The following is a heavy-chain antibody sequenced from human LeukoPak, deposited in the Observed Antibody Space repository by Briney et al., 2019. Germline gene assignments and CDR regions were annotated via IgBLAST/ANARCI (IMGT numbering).Heavy chain of an antibody. J-gene: IGHJ6*03. D-gene: IGHD3-9*01. V-gene: IGHV5-51*01. CDR3: ARLDILTGYYSEVNYYYCYMDV. CDR2: IYPGDSDT. CDR1: GSRFTSYW. Sequence: GGSLKISWKGSGSRFTSYWIGWVRPMPGKGLEWMGIIYPGDSDTRYSPSFQGQVTISADNSISTAYLEWSSLKASDTAMYYCARLDILTGYYSEVNYYYCYMDVWGKGTTVTVSS.